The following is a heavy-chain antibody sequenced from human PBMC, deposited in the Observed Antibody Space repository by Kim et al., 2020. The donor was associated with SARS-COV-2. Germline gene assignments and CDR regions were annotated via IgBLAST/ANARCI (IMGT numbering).Heavy chain of an antibody. CDR2: GNGYT. V-gene: IGHV1-3*01. CDR3: ARELRSGY. D-gene: IGHD3-10*01. J-gene: IGHJ4*02. Sequence: GNGYTTYSRKFQGRVTITRDTSASTAYMDLSSLRSEDMAVYYCARELRSGYWGQGTLVTVSS.